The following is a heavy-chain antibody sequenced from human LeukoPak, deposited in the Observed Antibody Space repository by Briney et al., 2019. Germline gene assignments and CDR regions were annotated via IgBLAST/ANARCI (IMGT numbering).Heavy chain of an antibody. D-gene: IGHD6-19*01. J-gene: IGHJ4*02. CDR2: ISGSGGST. Sequence: PGGSLRLSCAASAFTFSSYAMSWVRQAPGKGLEWVSAISGSGGSTYYADSVKGRFTISRDNSKNTPYLQMNSLRAEDTAVYYCVKDRWQWLVLFDYWGQGTLVSVSS. CDR3: VKDRWQWLVLFDY. CDR1: AFTFSSYA. V-gene: IGHV3-23*01.